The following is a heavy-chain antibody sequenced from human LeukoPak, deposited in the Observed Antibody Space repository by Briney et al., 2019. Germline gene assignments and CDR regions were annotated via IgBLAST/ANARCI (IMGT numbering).Heavy chain of an antibody. CDR1: GFTFSNYW. J-gene: IGHJ4*02. V-gene: IGHV3-74*01. CDR3: ATTPRYTYGYS. D-gene: IGHD5-18*01. CDR2: INSDGSST. Sequence: GGSLRLSCAASGFTFSNYWMHWVRQVPGKGLVWVSRINSDGSSTDYAGSVKGRFTISRDNAKNSLYLQMNSLIAEDTAVYYCATTPRYTYGYSWGQGTLVTVSS.